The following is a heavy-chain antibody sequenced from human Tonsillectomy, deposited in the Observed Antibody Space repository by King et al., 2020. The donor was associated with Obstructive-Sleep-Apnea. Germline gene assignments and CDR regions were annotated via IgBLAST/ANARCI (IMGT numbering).Heavy chain of an antibody. D-gene: IGHD3-16*02. CDR3: AKDATPPYVWGTYRSIDH. CDR2: SSDDGRDK. V-gene: IGHV3-30*18. CDR1: GFTFSTYG. J-gene: IGHJ4*02. Sequence: QLVQSGGGVVQPGRSLRLSCAASGFTFSTYGMHWVRQAPAKGLEWVAVSSDDGRDKDYAESVKGRFTISRDNSKSTLFVQMDSLRHEDTAVYYCAKDATPPYVWGTYRSIDHWGQGTLVIVSS.